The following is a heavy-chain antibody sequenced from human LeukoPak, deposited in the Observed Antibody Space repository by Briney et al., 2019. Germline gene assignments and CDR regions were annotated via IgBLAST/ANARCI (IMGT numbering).Heavy chain of an antibody. J-gene: IGHJ4*02. Sequence: GASVKVSCKASSYTFTSYGISWVRQAPGQGLEWMGWINPNSGGTNYAQKFQGRVTMTRDTSISTAYMELSRLRSDDTAVYYCARVRGIVGATFEVDYWGQGTLVTVSS. CDR1: SYTFTSYG. V-gene: IGHV1-2*02. CDR3: ARVRGIVGATFEVDY. CDR2: INPNSGGT. D-gene: IGHD1-26*01.